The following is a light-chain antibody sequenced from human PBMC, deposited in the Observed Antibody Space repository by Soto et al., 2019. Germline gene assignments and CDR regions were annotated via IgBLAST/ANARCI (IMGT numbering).Light chain of an antibody. J-gene: IGLJ3*02. CDR3: QSYDSSLSGWV. Sequence: QSALTQPRSVSGSPGQSVTISCTGSSSNIGAGYDVHWYQQLPGTAPKLLIYGNSNRPSGVPDRFSGSKSGTSASLAITGLRAEDEADYYCQSYDSSLSGWVFGGGTKLTVL. CDR1: SSNIGAGYD. V-gene: IGLV1-40*01. CDR2: GNS.